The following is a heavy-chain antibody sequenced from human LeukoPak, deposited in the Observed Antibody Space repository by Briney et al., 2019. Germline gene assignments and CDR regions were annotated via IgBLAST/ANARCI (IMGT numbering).Heavy chain of an antibody. CDR1: RFTFSSDS. J-gene: IGHJ6*03. CDR3: VRDAIVAAADNYYMDL. Sequence: GGSLRLSCVASRFTFSSDSMNWVRQAPGKGLEWVSSISNSGAYIYYADSVKGRFTISRDNAKKSLYLQMNSLRAEDTAVYYCVRDAIVAAADNYYMDLWDKGTTVTVSS. V-gene: IGHV3-21*01. D-gene: IGHD2-2*01. CDR2: ISNSGAYI.